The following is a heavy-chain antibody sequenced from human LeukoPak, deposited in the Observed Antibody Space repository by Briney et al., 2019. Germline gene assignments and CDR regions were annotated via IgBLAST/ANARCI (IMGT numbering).Heavy chain of an antibody. CDR3: ARVLGSSGWYGLGPFDY. CDR1: GGSISSYY. Sequence: KASETLSLTCTVSGGSISSYYWSWIRQPPGKGLEWIGYIYYSGSTNYNPSLKSQVTISVDTSKNQFSLKLSSVTAADTAVYYCARVLGSSGWYGLGPFDYWGQGTLVTVSS. V-gene: IGHV4-59*01. CDR2: IYYSGST. J-gene: IGHJ4*02. D-gene: IGHD6-19*01.